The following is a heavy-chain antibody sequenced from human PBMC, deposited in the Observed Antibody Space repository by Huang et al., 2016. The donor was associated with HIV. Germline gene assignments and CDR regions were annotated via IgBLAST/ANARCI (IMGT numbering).Heavy chain of an antibody. CDR2: ISYNGYDK. Sequence: KLVESGGGVVQGGGSLTLSCVASGFSFSAYGMHWVRQTPGNGLEWVATISYNGYDKDYKDSLGGRFSISRDNSKKTLNLQMDSLRRDDTAVYFCAKDRVMVGTSGPFDLWGQGSSVTIAP. J-gene: IGHJ5*02. D-gene: IGHD6-19*01. CDR1: GFSFSAYG. CDR3: AKDRVMVGTSGPFDL. V-gene: IGHV3-30*18.